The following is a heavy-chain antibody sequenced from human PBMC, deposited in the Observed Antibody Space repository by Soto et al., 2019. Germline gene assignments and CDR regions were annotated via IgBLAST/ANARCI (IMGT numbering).Heavy chain of an antibody. CDR3: ARRREAAHFDY. D-gene: IGHD1-26*01. Sequence: QITLEESGPTLVKPTQTLTLTCTFSGFSLSSTVVGVGWIRQSPGKALEWLAFIYWNDDKRYTPSLKSRLTITKDTSKNQVVLTMTNMDPMDTATYYYARRREAAHFDYWGQGTLVTVSS. J-gene: IGHJ4*02. CDR2: IYWNDDK. V-gene: IGHV2-5*01. CDR1: GFSLSSTVVG.